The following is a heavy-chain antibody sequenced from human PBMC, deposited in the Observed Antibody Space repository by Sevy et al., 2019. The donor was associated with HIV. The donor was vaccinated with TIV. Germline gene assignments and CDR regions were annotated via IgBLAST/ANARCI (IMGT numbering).Heavy chain of an antibody. Sequence: GGSLRLSCAASGFTFSNYDMHWVRQAPGKGLEWVAVISHDGNYKNYADSVKVRFTISWDDFKNTLYLQMSSLRPEETAVYFCARLFSCGGDCYYLDYWGQGALVTVSS. CDR3: ARLFSCGGDCYYLDY. V-gene: IGHV3-30-3*01. J-gene: IGHJ4*02. CDR2: ISHDGNYK. CDR1: GFTFSNYD. D-gene: IGHD2-21*02.